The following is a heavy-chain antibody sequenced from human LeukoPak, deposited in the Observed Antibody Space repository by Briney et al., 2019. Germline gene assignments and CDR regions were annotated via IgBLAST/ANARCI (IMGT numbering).Heavy chain of an antibody. CDR3: AREGGPYRPLDY. CDR2: VNLQGST. CDR1: GGSITNTNY. V-gene: IGHV4-4*02. J-gene: IGHJ4*02. Sequence: SESLSLTCGVSGGSITNTNYWTWVRQPPGKGLEWIGEVNLQGSTNYNPSLMGRVAIAVDTSENHISLQLTSVTAADTAVYYCAREGGPYRPLDYSGQGTLVTVSS.